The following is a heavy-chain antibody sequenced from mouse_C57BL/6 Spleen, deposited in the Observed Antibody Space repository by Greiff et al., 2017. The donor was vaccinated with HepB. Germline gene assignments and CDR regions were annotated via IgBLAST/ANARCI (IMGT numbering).Heavy chain of an antibody. CDR1: EFTFSSYA. J-gene: IGHJ2*01. D-gene: IGHD1-1*01. CDR3: ARDYYGSSLFDY. CDR2: ISDGGSYT. Sequence: EVQGVESGGGLVKPGGSLKLSCAASEFTFSSYAMSWVRQTPEKRLEWVATISDGGSYTYYPDNVKGRFTISRDNAKNNLYLQMSHLKSEDTAMYYCARDYYGSSLFDYWGQGTTLTVSS. V-gene: IGHV5-4*01.